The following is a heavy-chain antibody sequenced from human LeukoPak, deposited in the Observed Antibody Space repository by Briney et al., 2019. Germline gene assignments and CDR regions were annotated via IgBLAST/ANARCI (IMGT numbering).Heavy chain of an antibody. CDR1: GYTFTSYY. CDR2: INPNSGGT. J-gene: IGHJ4*02. Sequence: ASVKVSCKASGYTFTSYYMHWVRQAPGQGLEWMGWINPNSGGTKYAQKFQGRVTMTRDTSISTAYMELSRLRSDDTAVYYCARRASGSSWSIDYWGQGTLVTVSS. V-gene: IGHV1-2*02. D-gene: IGHD6-13*01. CDR3: ARRASGSSWSIDY.